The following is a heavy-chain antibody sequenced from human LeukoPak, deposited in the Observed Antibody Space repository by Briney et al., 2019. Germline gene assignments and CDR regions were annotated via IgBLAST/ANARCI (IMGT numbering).Heavy chain of an antibody. CDR3: ARRRYSSGSGVEFDP. D-gene: IGHD6-25*01. V-gene: IGHV5-51*01. J-gene: IGHJ5*02. CDR2: IYPGGSDT. CDR1: GYSFTNYW. Sequence: GESLKISCKGSGYSFTNYWIGWVRQMPGKGLEWMGIIYPGGSDTRYSPSFQGQVTISADKSISTAYLQWSSLKASDTAMYYCARRRYSSGSGVEFDPWGQGTLVTVSS.